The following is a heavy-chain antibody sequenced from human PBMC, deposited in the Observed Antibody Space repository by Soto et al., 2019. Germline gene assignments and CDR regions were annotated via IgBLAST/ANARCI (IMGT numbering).Heavy chain of an antibody. J-gene: IGHJ4*02. V-gene: IGHV4-61*01. D-gene: IGHD3-22*01. CDR2: VYYTGNS. CDR1: GDPVSSGSFY. Sequence: SETLSLTCIVSGDPVSSGSFYWSWIRQPPGKGLEWIGYVYYTGNSNNNPSLNSRVTISIDTSKNEFSLKLRSVTAADTAVYYCARKDYDSRIDFWGQRTLVTVSS. CDR3: ARKDYDSRIDF.